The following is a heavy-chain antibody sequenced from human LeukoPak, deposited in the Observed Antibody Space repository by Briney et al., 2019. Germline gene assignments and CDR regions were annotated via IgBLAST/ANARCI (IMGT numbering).Heavy chain of an antibody. Sequence: ASVKVSCKASGYTFTDYYMHWVQQAPGQGLEWMGWINPNSGGTNYAQKFQGRVTMTRDTSISTAYMELSRLRSDDTAVYYCAREYGSVGFGYFDYWGQGTLVTVSS. CDR2: INPNSGGT. D-gene: IGHD2-8*01. CDR3: AREYGSVGFGYFDY. J-gene: IGHJ4*02. V-gene: IGHV1-2*02. CDR1: GYTFTDYY.